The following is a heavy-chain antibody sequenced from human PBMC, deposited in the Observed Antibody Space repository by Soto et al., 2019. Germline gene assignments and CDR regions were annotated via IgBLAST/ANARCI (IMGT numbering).Heavy chain of an antibody. CDR2: ISSNGGST. CDR1: GFTFSSYA. V-gene: IGHV3-64D*06. Sequence: PGGSLRLSXSASGFTFSSYAMHWVRQAPGKGLEYVSAISSNGGSTYYADSVKGRFTISRDNSKNTLYLQMGSLRAEDTAVYYCVKYPRITMVRGANYYGMDVWGQGTTVTVSS. J-gene: IGHJ6*02. CDR3: VKYPRITMVRGANYYGMDV. D-gene: IGHD3-10*01.